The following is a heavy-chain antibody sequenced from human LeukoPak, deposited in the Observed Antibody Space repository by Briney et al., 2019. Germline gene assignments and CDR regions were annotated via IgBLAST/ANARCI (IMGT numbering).Heavy chain of an antibody. V-gene: IGHV1-2*04. D-gene: IGHD1-26*01. CDR1: GYTFLRYY. J-gene: IGHJ4*02. Sequence: ASVKVSCKTSGYTFLRYYIHFERQAPGQGLEWVGWINPSSGATYSSSKFQGWVTISRDTSISTAYLDLGNLRSDDTAVYYCARDPVLGGSYFLGPYYFDYWGQGTLVTVSS. CDR3: ARDPVLGGSYFLGPYYFDY. CDR2: INPSSGAT.